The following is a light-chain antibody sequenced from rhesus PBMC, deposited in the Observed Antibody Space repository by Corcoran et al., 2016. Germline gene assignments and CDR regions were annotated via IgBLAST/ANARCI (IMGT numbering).Light chain of an antibody. CDR2: KAS. CDR3: QHGYGTPYS. Sequence: DIQMTQSPSSLSASVGDRVTITCRASENVNNYLNWYQQKPRKAPKLLIYKASTLQSGVPLRVSGSGSGTDYTFTISSLQPEDLSTYYCQHGYGTPYSFGQGTKVEIK. J-gene: IGKJ2*01. V-gene: IGKV1-74*01. CDR1: ENVNNY.